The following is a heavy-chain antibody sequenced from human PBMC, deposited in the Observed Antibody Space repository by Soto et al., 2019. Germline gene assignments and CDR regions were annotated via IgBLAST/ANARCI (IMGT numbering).Heavy chain of an antibody. CDR3: ADHCSSTSCLEYFQH. D-gene: IGHD2-2*01. J-gene: IGHJ1*01. CDR2: ISGSGGST. Sequence: PGGSTRLSCAASGFTVYSYAMSWVRQDPGKGLEWVSAISGSGGSTYYADSVKGRFTISRDNSKNTLYLQMNSLRAEGTAVYYCADHCSSTSCLEYFQHWGQGTLVTVSS. V-gene: IGHV3-23*01. CDR1: GFTVYSYA.